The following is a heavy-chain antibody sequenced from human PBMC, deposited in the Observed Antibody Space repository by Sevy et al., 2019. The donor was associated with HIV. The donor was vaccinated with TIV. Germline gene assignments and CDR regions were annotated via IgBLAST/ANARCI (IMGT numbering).Heavy chain of an antibody. CDR2: ISWNSAVI. CDR1: GFTFDDYA. CDR3: AKDIGVSGHAFDI. V-gene: IGHV3-9*03. Sequence: GGSLRLSCAASGFTFDDYAMHWVRQAPGKGLEWVSGISWNSAVIVYADSVKGRFTISRDNAKNSLYLQMKSLRPEDMALYYCAKDIGVSGHAFDIWGQGTMVTVSS. D-gene: IGHD3-10*01. J-gene: IGHJ3*02.